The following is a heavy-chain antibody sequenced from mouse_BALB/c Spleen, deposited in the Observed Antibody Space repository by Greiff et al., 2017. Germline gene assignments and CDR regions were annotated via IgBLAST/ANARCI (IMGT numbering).Heavy chain of an antibody. CDR3: ARRDDSGSDGMDY. Sequence: VPLQQSGAELVRPGASVKLSCTASGFTFTSYWMQWVKQRPGPGLEWIGAIYPGDGDTRYTQKFKGKATLTADKSSSTAYMQLSSLASEDSAVYDCARRDDSGSDGMDYWGQGTAGTVSA. D-gene: IGHD1-3*01. CDR1: GFTFTSYW. V-gene: IGHV1-87*01. J-gene: IGHJ4*01. CDR2: IYPGDGDT.